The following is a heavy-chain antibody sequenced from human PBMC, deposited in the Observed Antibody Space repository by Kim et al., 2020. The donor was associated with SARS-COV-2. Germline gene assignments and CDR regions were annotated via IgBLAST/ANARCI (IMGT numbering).Heavy chain of an antibody. Sequence: GGSLRLSCAASGFTFSSYAMHWVRQAPGKGLEWVAVIWYDGSNKYYADSVKGRFTISRDNSKNTLYLQMNSLRAEDTAVYYCAKGNCGGDCYPSRGDYWGQGTLVTVSS. J-gene: IGHJ4*02. D-gene: IGHD2-21*02. CDR1: GFTFSSYA. CDR3: AKGNCGGDCYPSRGDY. V-gene: IGHV3-33*06. CDR2: IWYDGSNK.